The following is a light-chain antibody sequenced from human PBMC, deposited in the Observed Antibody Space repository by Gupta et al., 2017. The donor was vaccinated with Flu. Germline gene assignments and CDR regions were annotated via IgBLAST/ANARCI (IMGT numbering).Light chain of an antibody. V-gene: IGKV3-20*01. CDR3: QQYGSSSIT. CDR2: GAS. Sequence: IVWTQSPGTLSSSTGERATLSCRASQSVSSSYLAWYQQKPGQAPRLLIYGASSRATGIPDRFSGSGSGTDFTLTISRLEPEDFAVYYCQQYGSSSITFGQGTRLEIK. CDR1: QSVSSSY. J-gene: IGKJ5*01.